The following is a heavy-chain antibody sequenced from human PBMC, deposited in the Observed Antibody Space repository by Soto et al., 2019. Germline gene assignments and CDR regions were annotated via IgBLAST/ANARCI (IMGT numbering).Heavy chain of an antibody. CDR1: GFTFSSYA. Sequence: PGGSLRLSCAASGFTFSSYAMHWVRQAPGKGLEWVAVISYDGSNKYYADSVKGRFTISRDNSKNTLYLQMNSLRAEDTAVYYCARYSSPRRLVPAAIWGVYYYGMDVWGQGTTVTVSS. D-gene: IGHD2-2*01. CDR2: ISYDGSNK. J-gene: IGHJ6*02. V-gene: IGHV3-30-3*01. CDR3: ARYSSPRRLVPAAIWGVYYYGMDV.